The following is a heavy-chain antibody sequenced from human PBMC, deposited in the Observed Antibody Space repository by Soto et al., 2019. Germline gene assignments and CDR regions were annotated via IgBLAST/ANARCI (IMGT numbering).Heavy chain of an antibody. CDR2: IYWDDDK. J-gene: IGHJ4*02. D-gene: IGHD3-3*01. CDR3: AHRVLRTVFALVTTTAIYFDF. CDR1: GCSLTTSGVG. V-gene: IGHV2-5*02. Sequence: QITLNESGRAVVRPTETLTLICRFSGCSLTTSGVGVGWIRQSPGKAPKWLALIYWDDDKRYSASLKSRLTITKDTSKNQVVLTVSDLDPTDTATYYCAHRVLRTVFALVTTTAIYFDFWGQGTPVAVSS.